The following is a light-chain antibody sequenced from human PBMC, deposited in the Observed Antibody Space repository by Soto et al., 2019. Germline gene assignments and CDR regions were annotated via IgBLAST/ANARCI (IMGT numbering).Light chain of an antibody. Sequence: IVLTQSPGTLSLSPWERATLSCRASQSVSNNYLAWYQQKPGQAPRLLIYGASNRATGIPDRFSGSGSGTDFTLTISRLEPEDFAVYYCQQCGSSGTFGQGTKVEIK. V-gene: IGKV3-20*01. J-gene: IGKJ1*01. CDR3: QQCGSSGT. CDR1: QSVSNNY. CDR2: GAS.